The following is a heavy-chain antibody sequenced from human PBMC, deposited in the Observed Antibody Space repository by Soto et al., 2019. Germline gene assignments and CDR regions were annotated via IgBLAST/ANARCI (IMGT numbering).Heavy chain of an antibody. V-gene: IGHV1-2*02. Sequence: ASVKASCKASGYTFTGYYMHWVRQAPGQGLEWMGWINPNSGGTNYAQKFQGRVTMTRDTSISTAYMELSRLRSDDTAVYYCARSTMVRGVIINYYYYGMDVWGQGTTVTVSS. J-gene: IGHJ6*02. D-gene: IGHD3-10*01. CDR3: ARSTMVRGVIINYYYYGMDV. CDR1: GYTFTGYY. CDR2: INPNSGGT.